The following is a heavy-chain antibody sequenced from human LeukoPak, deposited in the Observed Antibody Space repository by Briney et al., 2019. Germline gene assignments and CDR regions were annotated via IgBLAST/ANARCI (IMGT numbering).Heavy chain of an antibody. CDR3: ASPLGGFDN. V-gene: IGHV4-59*04. CDR2: IYYTGST. CDR1: GDSISGNY. Sequence: SETLSLTCTGSGDSISGNYWTWIRQPPGKGLEWIGYIYYTGSTHYNSSLKSRVTMSVDTSKNQFSLKLSSVTAADTAVYYCASPLGGFDNWGQGTLVTVSS. J-gene: IGHJ4*02. D-gene: IGHD3-16*01.